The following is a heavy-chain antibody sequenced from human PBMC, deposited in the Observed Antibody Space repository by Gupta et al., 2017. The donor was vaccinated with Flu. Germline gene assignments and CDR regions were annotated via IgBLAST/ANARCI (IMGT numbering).Heavy chain of an antibody. J-gene: IGHJ4*02. CDR2: ISAYNGNT. Sequence: QVQLVQSGAEVKKPGASVKVSCKASGYTFTSYGISWVRQAPGQGLEWMGWISAYNGNTNYAQKLQGRVTMTTDTSTSTAYMELRSLRSDDTAVYYCARRNRGGKDYYDSSGPRFSLDYWGQGTLVTVSS. D-gene: IGHD3-22*01. CDR3: ARRNRGGKDYYDSSGPRFSLDY. V-gene: IGHV1-18*01. CDR1: GYTFTSYG.